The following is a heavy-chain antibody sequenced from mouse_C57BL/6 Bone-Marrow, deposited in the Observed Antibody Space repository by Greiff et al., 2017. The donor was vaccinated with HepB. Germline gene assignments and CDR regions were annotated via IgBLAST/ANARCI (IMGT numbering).Heavy chain of an antibody. Sequence: QVQLQQSGAELARPGASVKLSCKASGYTFTSYGISWVKQRTGQGLEWIGEIYPRSGNTYYNEKFKGKATLTADKSSSTAYMELRSLPSEDSAVDFCASPITTVVATRGSFDYWGQGTTLTVSS. CDR3: ASPITTVVATRGSFDY. CDR1: GYTFTSYG. V-gene: IGHV1-81*01. CDR2: IYPRSGNT. D-gene: IGHD1-1*01. J-gene: IGHJ2*01.